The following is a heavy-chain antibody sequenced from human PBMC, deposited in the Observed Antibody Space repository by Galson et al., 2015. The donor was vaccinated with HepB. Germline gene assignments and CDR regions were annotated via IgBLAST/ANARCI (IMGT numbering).Heavy chain of an antibody. CDR1: GYSFTSYW. D-gene: IGHD4-23*01. CDR2: IYPGDSDT. J-gene: IGHJ4*02. Sequence: QSGAEVKKPGESLKISCKGSGYSFTSYWIGWVRQMPGKGLEWMGIIYPGDSDTRYSPSFQSQVTISADKSISTAYLQWSSLKASDTAMYYCARQRGGNLVGRRPLDYWGQGTLVTVSS. CDR3: ARQRGGNLVGRRPLDY. V-gene: IGHV5-51*01.